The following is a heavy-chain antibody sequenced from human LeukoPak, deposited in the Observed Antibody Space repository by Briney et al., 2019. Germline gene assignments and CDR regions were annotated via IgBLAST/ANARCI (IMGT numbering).Heavy chain of an antibody. Sequence: GGCLRLSCAASGFTFNNYWMSWVRQAPGKGLEWVANIKQDGSEKYYVDSVKGRFTISRDNAKNSLYLQMNSLRAEDTAVYYCAELGITMIGGVWGKGTTVTISS. J-gene: IGHJ6*04. CDR3: AELGITMIGGV. CDR1: GFTFNNYW. CDR2: IKQDGSEK. V-gene: IGHV3-7*01. D-gene: IGHD3-10*02.